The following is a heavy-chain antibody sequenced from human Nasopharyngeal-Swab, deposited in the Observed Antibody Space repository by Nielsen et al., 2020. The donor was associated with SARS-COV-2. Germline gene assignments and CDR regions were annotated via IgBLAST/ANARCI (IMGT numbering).Heavy chain of an antibody. CDR3: ARAHYDYIWGSYRSAFQDDAFDI. J-gene: IGHJ3*02. D-gene: IGHD3-16*02. Sequence: RQAPGKGLEWIGEINHKRGTNYNPSLESRVTVSLDTSKSQLSLRLISVTAAGTAVYYCARAHYDYIWGSYRSAFQDDAFDIWGQGTMVTVSS. CDR2: INHKRGT. V-gene: IGHV4-34*01.